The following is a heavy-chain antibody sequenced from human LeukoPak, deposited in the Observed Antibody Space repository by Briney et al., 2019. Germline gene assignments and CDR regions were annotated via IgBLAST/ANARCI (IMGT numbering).Heavy chain of an antibody. V-gene: IGHV7-4-1*02. J-gene: IGHJ6*02. CDR2: INTNTGNP. CDR3: ARVQEVRGVIAYYYGMDV. Sequence: ASVKVSCKASGYTFTSYAMNWVRQAPGQGLEWMGWINTNTGNPTYAQGFTGRFVFSLDTSVSTAYLQISSLKAEDTAVYYCARVQEVRGVIAYYYGMDVWGQGTTVTVSS. CDR1: GYTFTSYA. D-gene: IGHD3-10*01.